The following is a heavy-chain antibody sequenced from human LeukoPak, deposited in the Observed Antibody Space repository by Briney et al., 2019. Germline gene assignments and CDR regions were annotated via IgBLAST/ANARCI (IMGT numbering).Heavy chain of an antibody. Sequence: ASVKVSCKASGYTFTSYAMNWVRQAPGQGLEWMGWINTNTGNPTYAQGFTGRFVFSLDTSVSTAYLQISSLKASDTAMYYCARLDYSSSWYRWYHNWFDPWGQGTLVTVSS. CDR2: INTNTGNP. J-gene: IGHJ5*02. CDR1: GYTFTSYA. CDR3: ARLDYSSSWYRWYHNWFDP. V-gene: IGHV7-4-1*02. D-gene: IGHD6-13*01.